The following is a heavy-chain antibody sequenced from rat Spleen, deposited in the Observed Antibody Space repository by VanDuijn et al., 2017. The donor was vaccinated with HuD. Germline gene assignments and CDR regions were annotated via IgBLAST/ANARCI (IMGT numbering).Heavy chain of an antibody. J-gene: IGHJ2*01. CDR2: INIGGGDT. D-gene: IGHD1-1*01. V-gene: IGHV5S14*01. CDR3: ARHGPIYYYSGAQPPDY. CDR1: GFTFSNSG. Sequence: EVQLVASGGGLVQPGRSLKLSCAASGFTFSNSGMAWVRQTLTKGLEWVAFINIGGGDTYYRDSVKGRFTISRDNAKNTQYLQMDSLRSEDSATYYCARHGPIYYYSGAQPPDYWGQGVMVTVSS.